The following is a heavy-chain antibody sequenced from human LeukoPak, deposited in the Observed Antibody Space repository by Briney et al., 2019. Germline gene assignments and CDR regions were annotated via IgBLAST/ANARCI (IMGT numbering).Heavy chain of an antibody. V-gene: IGHV1-18*04. CDR3: ARDGARITLLRGLDS. D-gene: IGHD5-24*01. J-gene: IGHJ4*02. Sequence: ASVKVSCKASGYTFTSYGISWVRQAPGQGLEWMGWISAYSGNTNYAQKFQGRVTMTTDTSTSTAYMELRSLRSDDTAVYYCARDGARITLLRGLDSWGQGPLVTFSS. CDR1: GYTFTSYG. CDR2: ISAYSGNT.